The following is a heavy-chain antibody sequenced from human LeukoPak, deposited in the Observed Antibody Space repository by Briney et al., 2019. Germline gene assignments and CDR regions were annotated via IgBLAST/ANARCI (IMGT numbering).Heavy chain of an antibody. J-gene: IGHJ4*02. CDR2: INHSGST. V-gene: IGHV4-34*01. CDR3: ARHLGATLTFDH. Sequence: SETLSLTCAVYGGSFSGYYWSWIRQPPGKGLEWIGEINHSGSTNYNPSLKSRVTISVDTSKNQFSLKLSSVTAADTAVYYCARHLGATLTFDHWGQGTLVTVSS. D-gene: IGHD3-16*01. CDR1: GGSFSGYY.